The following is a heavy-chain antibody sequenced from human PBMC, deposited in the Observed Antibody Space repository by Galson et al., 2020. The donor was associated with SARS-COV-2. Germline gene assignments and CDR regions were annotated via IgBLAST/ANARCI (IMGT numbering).Heavy chain of an antibody. CDR3: ARGPRYRRFLNRYGMDV. CDR2: SRKTLNSYTT. D-gene: IGHD3-3*01. CDR1: GFTFSDNY. V-gene: IGHV3-72*01. Sequence: GGSLRLSCAASGFTFSDNYMDWVRQAQGPGLDWVGRSRKTLNSYTTAYAAPVRRLSSISSDDSENSLYLQMNSLKTEDTAVDYCARGPRYRRFLNRYGMDVWGQGTTVTVSS. J-gene: IGHJ6*02.